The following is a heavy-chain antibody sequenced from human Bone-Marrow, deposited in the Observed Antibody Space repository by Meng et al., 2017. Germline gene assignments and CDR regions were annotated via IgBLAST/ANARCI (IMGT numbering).Heavy chain of an antibody. CDR3: ASWIYSCGWQ. D-gene: IGHD6-19*01. CDR2: IYHGGDT. V-gene: IGHV4/OR15-8*02. Sequence: GQLQGSGPGLVKPSGTLSLTCVVAGGSISSIDWWSWVRQPPGKGLEWIGEIYHGGDTNYNPSLKSRVTIAIDRSKNQFSLKLSSVTAADTAVYYCASWIYSCGWQWGQGTLVTVSS. CDR1: GGSISSIDW. J-gene: IGHJ4*02.